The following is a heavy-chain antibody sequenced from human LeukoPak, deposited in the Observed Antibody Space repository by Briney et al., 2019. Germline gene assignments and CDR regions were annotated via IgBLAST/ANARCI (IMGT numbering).Heavy chain of an antibody. J-gene: IGHJ4*02. V-gene: IGHV3-53*01. CDR2: IYSGGST. Sequence: PGGSLRLSCAASRLPLSRLYTRWARQAPGKGLEWVSVIYSGGSTYYPDSVKGRFTISRDNSKNTLYLRMNSLRAEDTDVYYWAIDLRTGEGFDYWGQGTLVTVSS. CDR1: RLPLSRLY. D-gene: IGHD7-27*01. CDR3: AIDLRTGEGFDY.